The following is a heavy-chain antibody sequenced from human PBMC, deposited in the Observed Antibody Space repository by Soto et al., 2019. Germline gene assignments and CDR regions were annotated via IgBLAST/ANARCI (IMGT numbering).Heavy chain of an antibody. CDR2: VYYTGTT. V-gene: IGHV4-59*01. Sequence: PSETLSLTCTVSGGSISSYFYIWVRQPPGKGLEWMGSVYYTGTTDYNPSLKSRGTISVDTSKTQFSLNLRCVTAADPAVYYCARDLAAVPRAFDYWGRGTLVTVSS. D-gene: IGHD6-13*01. J-gene: IGHJ4*02. CDR1: GGSISSYF. CDR3: ARDLAAVPRAFDY.